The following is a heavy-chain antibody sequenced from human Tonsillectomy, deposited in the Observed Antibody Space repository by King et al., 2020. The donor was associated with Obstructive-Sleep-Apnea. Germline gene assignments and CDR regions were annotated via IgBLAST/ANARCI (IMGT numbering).Heavy chain of an antibody. CDR1: GFTFSSYA. CDR2: ISYDGNNK. Sequence: QLVQSGGGVVQPGRSQRPSCSASGFTFSSYAMHWVRQAPGKGLEWVALISYDGNNKYYADSVKGRFTVSRDNSNNTLFLQMNSLRAEDSAVYYCARLTTVVTASDYWGQGTLVTVSS. V-gene: IGHV3-30-3*01. J-gene: IGHJ4*02. D-gene: IGHD4-23*01. CDR3: ARLTTVVTASDY.